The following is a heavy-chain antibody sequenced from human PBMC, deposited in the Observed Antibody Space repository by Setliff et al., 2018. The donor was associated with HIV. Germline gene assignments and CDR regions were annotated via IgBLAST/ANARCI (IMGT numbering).Heavy chain of an antibody. CDR3: ARGVGSGLPYYGLDV. D-gene: IGHD6-19*01. Sequence: SVKVSCKASGGTFSSYTISWVRQAPGQGLEWMGGIIPPLGIENYAQRFQGRVTITADKPTSTAYMELSSLRSEDTAVYYCARGVGSGLPYYGLDVWGQGTTVTVSS. CDR2: IIPPLGIE. CDR1: GGTFSSYT. V-gene: IGHV1-69*10. J-gene: IGHJ6*02.